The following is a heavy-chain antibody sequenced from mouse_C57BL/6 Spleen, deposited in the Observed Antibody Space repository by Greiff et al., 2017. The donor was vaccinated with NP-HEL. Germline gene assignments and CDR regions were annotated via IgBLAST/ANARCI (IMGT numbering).Heavy chain of an antibody. Sequence: QVQLQQPGAELVRPGSSVKLSCKASGYTFTSYWMDWVKQRPGQGLEWIGNIYTSDSETHYNQKFKDKATLTVDKSSSTAYMQLSSLTSEDSAVYYCARSGDREIYYGNYGYWGQGTTLTVSS. J-gene: IGHJ2*01. CDR1: GYTFTSYW. D-gene: IGHD2-1*01. CDR3: ARSGDREIYYGNYGY. CDR2: IYTSDSET. V-gene: IGHV1-61*01.